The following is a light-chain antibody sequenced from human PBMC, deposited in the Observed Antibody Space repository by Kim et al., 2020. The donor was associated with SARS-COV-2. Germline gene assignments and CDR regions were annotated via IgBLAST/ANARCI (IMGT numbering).Light chain of an antibody. V-gene: IGKV1-8*01. J-gene: IGKJ4*01. CDR1: QSIASY. CDR3: HQYYDYPLT. CDR2: SAS. Sequence: SASAGDRVTITCRASQSIASYLAWYQQKPGNAPKLLIYSASTLQTGVPSRFSGSGSGTDFTLTINCLQSEDFASYYCHQYYDYPLTFGGGTKLEI.